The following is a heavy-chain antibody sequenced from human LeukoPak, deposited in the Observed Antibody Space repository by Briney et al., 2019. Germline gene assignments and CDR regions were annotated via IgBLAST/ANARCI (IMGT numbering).Heavy chain of an antibody. D-gene: IGHD3-16*02. J-gene: IGHJ4*02. Sequence: GASVKVSCKASGYTFTGYYMHWVRQAPGQGLEWMGWINPNSGGTNYAQKFQGRVTMTRDTSISTAYMELSRLRSDDTAVYYCARALGYDYVWGSYRYVDYWGQGTLVTVSS. CDR1: GYTFTGYY. CDR2: INPNSGGT. CDR3: ARALGYDYVWGSYRYVDY. V-gene: IGHV1-2*02.